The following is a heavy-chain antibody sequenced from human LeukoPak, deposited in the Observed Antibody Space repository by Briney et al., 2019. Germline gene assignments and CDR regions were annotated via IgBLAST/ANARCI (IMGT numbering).Heavy chain of an antibody. CDR3: ATGMGAISLFDY. D-gene: IGHD1-26*01. CDR1: GGTFSSYA. J-gene: IGHJ4*02. Sequence: ASVKVSCKASGGTFSSYAISWVRQAPGKGLEWMGGFDPEDGETIYAQKFQGRVTMTEDTSTDTAYMELSSLRSEDTAVYYCATGMGAISLFDYWGQGTLVTVSS. V-gene: IGHV1-24*01. CDR2: FDPEDGET.